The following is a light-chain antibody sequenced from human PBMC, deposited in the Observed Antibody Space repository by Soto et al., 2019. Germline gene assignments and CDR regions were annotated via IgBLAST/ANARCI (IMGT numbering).Light chain of an antibody. J-gene: IGLJ1*01. CDR1: SSDVGGYNS. CDR3: CAYTSGSTLYV. Sequence: QSALTQPASVSGSPGQSITISCTGTSSDVGGYNSVSWYQQHPGKAPKLMIFDVSSRPSGVSIRFYGSKSGNTASLTISGLLAEDEADYYCCAYTSGSTLYVFGTGTKLTVL. CDR2: DVS. V-gene: IGLV2-14*03.